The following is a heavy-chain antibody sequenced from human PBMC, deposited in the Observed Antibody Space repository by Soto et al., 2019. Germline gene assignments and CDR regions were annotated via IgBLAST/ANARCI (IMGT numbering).Heavy chain of an antibody. V-gene: IGHV4-30-4*01. CDR2: IYYSGST. CDR3: ARWCGGYFYIEALDI. D-gene: IGHD2-21*02. J-gene: IGHJ3*02. Sequence: QVQLQESGPGLVKPSQTLSLTCPVSGGSIRSGDYYWRWIRQPPGQGLEWSGYIYYSGSTYYNPSLKSRATISVESSKNQSSLKLNSVTAADTAVYYCARWCGGYFYIEALDIWVQGTKVTVSS. CDR1: GGSIRSGDYY.